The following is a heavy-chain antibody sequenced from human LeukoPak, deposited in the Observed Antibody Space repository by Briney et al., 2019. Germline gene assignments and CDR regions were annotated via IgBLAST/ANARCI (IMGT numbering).Heavy chain of an antibody. Sequence: GGSLRLSCAASGFTFSSYGMHWVRQAPGKGLEWVAFIRYDGSNKYYADSVKGRFTISRDNSKNTLYLQMNSLRAEDTAVYYCAKDGNYDFWSGYPSYYMDVWGKGTTVTVSS. CDR3: AKDGNYDFWSGYPSYYMDV. J-gene: IGHJ6*03. CDR2: IRYDGSNK. D-gene: IGHD3-3*01. V-gene: IGHV3-30*02. CDR1: GFTFSSYG.